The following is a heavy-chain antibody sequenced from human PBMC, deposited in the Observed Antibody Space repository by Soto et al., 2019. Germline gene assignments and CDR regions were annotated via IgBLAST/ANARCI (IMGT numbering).Heavy chain of an antibody. V-gene: IGHV3-23*01. CDR2: TGLSGRTT. CDR1: GLTFSVSD. D-gene: IGHD1-20*01. CDR3: ATVHNTARTINV. J-gene: IGHJ4*02. Sequence: EVQLLESGGGLVQPGGSLRLSCVASGLTFSVSDMTWVRQAPGKGLEWVSTTGLSGRTTSYGDSVKGRFTVSRDNPKNTLDLQMSSLRAENTAVYYGATVHNTARTINVWGRGALVTASS.